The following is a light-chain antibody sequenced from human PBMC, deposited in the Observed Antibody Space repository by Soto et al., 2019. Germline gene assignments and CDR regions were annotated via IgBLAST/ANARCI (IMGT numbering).Light chain of an antibody. Sequence: QSALTQPRSVSGSPGQSVTISCTGTSSDVGGYNYVSWYEQHPVKAPKLMIYDVTKRPSGVPDRFSGSKSGNTASLTISGRQAEDEADYYCCSYAGSYTGVFGTGTKVTVL. V-gene: IGLV2-11*01. CDR2: DVT. CDR1: SSDVGGYNY. J-gene: IGLJ1*01. CDR3: CSYAGSYTGV.